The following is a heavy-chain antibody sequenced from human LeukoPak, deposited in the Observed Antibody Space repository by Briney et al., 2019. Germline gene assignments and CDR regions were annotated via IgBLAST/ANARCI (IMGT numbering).Heavy chain of an antibody. J-gene: IGHJ4*02. CDR1: GFTFSSYE. Sequence: PGGSLRLSCAASGFTFSSYEMNWVRQAPGQGLEWVSYISSSGSTIYYADSVKGRFTISRDNAKNSLYLQMNSPRAEDTAVYYCARSYDYVWGSYRRPFDYWGQGTLVTVSS. CDR3: ARSYDYVWGSYRRPFDY. V-gene: IGHV3-48*03. CDR2: ISSSGSTI. D-gene: IGHD3-16*02.